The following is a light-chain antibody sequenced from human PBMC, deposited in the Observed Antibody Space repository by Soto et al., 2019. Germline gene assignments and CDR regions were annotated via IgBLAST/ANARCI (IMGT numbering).Light chain of an antibody. Sequence: DIVLTQSPGILSLSPGERATLSCRASQSVSSTHLAWYQQKPGQAPRLLIYGSSTRAAGVADRFSGSGSGTDFTLTISRQAPEDFAVYYCQHYSTSPLYTFGQGTKLEI. CDR1: QSVSSTH. CDR2: GSS. CDR3: QHYSTSPLYT. J-gene: IGKJ2*01. V-gene: IGKV3-20*01.